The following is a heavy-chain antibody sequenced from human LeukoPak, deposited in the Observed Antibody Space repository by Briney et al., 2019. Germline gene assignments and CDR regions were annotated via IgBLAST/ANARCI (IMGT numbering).Heavy chain of an antibody. J-gene: IGHJ4*02. CDR3: AGDYGSGSYRFDF. CDR1: GGSISSGGYS. D-gene: IGHD3-10*01. V-gene: IGHV4-61*08. Sequence: SETLSLTCAVSGGSISSGGYSWSWIRQPPGKGLEWIGYIFYSGSTTYNPSLKSRVTISVDTSKNQVSLKLSSVTAADTAVYYCAGDYGSGSYRFDFWGQGTLVTVSS. CDR2: IFYSGST.